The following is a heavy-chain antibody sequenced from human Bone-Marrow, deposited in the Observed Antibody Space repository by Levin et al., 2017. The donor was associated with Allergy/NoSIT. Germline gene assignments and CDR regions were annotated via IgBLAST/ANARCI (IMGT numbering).Heavy chain of an antibody. Sequence: TGESLKISCAASGFTFSSYALHWVRQAPGKGLEWVAVISYDGSNKYYADSVKGRFAISRDNSKNTLYLQMNSLRAEDTAVYYCARDSTVTPYHVFGHWGQGTLVTVSS. V-gene: IGHV3-30*09. D-gene: IGHD4-17*01. CDR2: ISYDGSNK. CDR1: GFTFSSYA. CDR3: ARDSTVTPYHVFGH. J-gene: IGHJ5*02.